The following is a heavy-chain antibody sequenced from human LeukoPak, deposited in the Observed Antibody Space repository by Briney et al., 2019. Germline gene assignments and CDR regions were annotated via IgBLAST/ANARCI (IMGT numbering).Heavy chain of an antibody. CDR2: IYYSGST. V-gene: IGHV4-59*01. Sequence: SETLSLTCTVSGGSISSYYWSWIRQPPGKGLEWVGYIYYSGSTNYNPSLKSRVTISVDTSKNQFSLMLSSVTAADPAVYYCARAESGYYRGGCFDYWGQGTLVTVSS. CDR1: GGSISSYY. J-gene: IGHJ4*02. D-gene: IGHD5-12*01. CDR3: ARAESGYYRGGCFDY.